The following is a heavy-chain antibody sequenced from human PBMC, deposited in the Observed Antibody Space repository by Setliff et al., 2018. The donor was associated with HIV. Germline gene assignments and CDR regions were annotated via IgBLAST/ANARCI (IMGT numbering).Heavy chain of an antibody. D-gene: IGHD1-26*01. Sequence: SETLSLTCTVSGDSISSGGYYWSWIRQSPGKGLEWLGYIYYSGSSYYNPSLKSRITMSVETSMNQFSLRLTSVTAADTAIYYARVPHQTVGTTTLLYNFDPWGQGTPVTVSS. V-gene: IGHV4-31*03. CDR1: GDSISSGGYY. CDR2: IYYSGSS. J-gene: IGHJ5*02. CDR3: ARVPHQTVGTTTLLYNFDP.